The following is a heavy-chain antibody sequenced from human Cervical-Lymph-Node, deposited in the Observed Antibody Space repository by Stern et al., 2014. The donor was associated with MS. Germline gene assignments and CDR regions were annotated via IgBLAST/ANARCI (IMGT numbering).Heavy chain of an antibody. CDR3: ASERYTYYDDQRPPGGFGP. Sequence: QLVESGPEVKKPGTSVKVSCKASGITFSQSAVQWLRQARGQRLEWIGWVAGLNGDTNYAQSFQERVTITGDMSTSTVYMELRSLRSEDTAVYYCASERYTYYDDQRPPGGFGPWGQGTLVTVSS. CDR1: GITFSQSA. CDR2: VAGLNGDT. D-gene: IGHD5-18*01. J-gene: IGHJ5*02. V-gene: IGHV1-58*03.